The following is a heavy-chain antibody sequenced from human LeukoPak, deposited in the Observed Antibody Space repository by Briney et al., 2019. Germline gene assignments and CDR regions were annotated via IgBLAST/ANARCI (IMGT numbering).Heavy chain of an antibody. J-gene: IGHJ4*02. D-gene: IGHD1-26*01. CDR1: GFTFSSYA. V-gene: IGHV3-23*01. CDR3: ARGSGSCSPFDY. Sequence: GGSLRLSCAASGFTFSSYAMSWVRQAPGKGLEWVSAISGSGSSTYYADSVKGRFTISRDNAKNSLYLQMSSLRAEDTAVYYCARGSGSCSPFDYWGQGTLVTVSS. CDR2: ISGSGSST.